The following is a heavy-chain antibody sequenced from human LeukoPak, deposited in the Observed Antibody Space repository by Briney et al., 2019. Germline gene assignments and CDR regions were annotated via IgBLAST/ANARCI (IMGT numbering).Heavy chain of an antibody. V-gene: IGHV4-34*01. Sequence: SETLSLTCAVYGGSFSGYYWSWIRQPPGKGLEWIGEINHSGSTNYNPSLKSRVTISVDTSKNQFSLKLSSVTTADTAVYYCASRVAARYYYYYGMDVWGQGTTVTASS. CDR1: GGSFSGYY. D-gene: IGHD6-6*01. J-gene: IGHJ6*02. CDR3: ASRVAARYYYYYGMDV. CDR2: INHSGST.